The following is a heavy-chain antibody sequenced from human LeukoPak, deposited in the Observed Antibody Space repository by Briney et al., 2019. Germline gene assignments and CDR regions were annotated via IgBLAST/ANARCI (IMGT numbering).Heavy chain of an antibody. D-gene: IGHD1-26*01. Sequence: SETLSLTCAVYGGPFSGFYWSWIRQPPGKGLEWIGEIHHSGSTNYNPSLKSRVTISVDTSKDQFSLKLSSVTAADTAVYYCARFSRVGATTDYFDYWGQGTLVTVPS. CDR2: IHHSGST. J-gene: IGHJ4*02. CDR1: GGPFSGFY. V-gene: IGHV4-34*01. CDR3: ARFSRVGATTDYFDY.